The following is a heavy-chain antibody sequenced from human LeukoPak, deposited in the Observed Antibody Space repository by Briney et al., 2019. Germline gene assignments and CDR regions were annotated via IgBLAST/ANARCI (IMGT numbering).Heavy chain of an antibody. Sequence: ASVTVSFTASGYTFTDYYMNWVRQAPGQGMERMGWINTNSGGTNYAQKFRGRVTMTRDTSITTAYMELSTVTSDDTAVYFCAREPRRHFDYWGQGTLVTVSS. CDR2: INTNSGGT. V-gene: IGHV1-2*02. CDR3: AREPRRHFDY. CDR1: GYTFTDYY. J-gene: IGHJ4*02.